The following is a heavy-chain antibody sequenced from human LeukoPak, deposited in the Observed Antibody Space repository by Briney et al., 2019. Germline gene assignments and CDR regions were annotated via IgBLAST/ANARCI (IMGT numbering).Heavy chain of an antibody. D-gene: IGHD2-15*01. V-gene: IGHV3-30*03. CDR1: GFTFSSYG. CDR2: ISYDGSNK. Sequence: PGRSLRLSCAASGFTFSSYGMHWVRQAPGKGLEWVAVISYDGSNKYYADSVKGRFTISRDNAKNSLYLQMNSLRAEDTAVYYCARDREEYCSGGSCQAFDIWGQGTMVTVSS. J-gene: IGHJ3*02. CDR3: ARDREEYCSGGSCQAFDI.